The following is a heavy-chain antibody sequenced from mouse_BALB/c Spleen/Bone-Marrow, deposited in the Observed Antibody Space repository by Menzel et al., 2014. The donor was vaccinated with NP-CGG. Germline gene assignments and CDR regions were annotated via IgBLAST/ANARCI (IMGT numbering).Heavy chain of an antibody. Sequence: EVKVEESGGGLVKPGGSLKLSCAASGFTFSGYYMYWVRQTPEKRLEWVATISDGGSYTYYPDSVKGRFTISRDNAKNNLYLQMSSLKSEDTAMYYCARFYYYGSSYFDVWGAGTTVTVSS. CDR1: GFTFSGYY. J-gene: IGHJ1*01. V-gene: IGHV5-4*02. CDR3: ARFYYYGSSYFDV. D-gene: IGHD1-1*01. CDR2: ISDGGSYT.